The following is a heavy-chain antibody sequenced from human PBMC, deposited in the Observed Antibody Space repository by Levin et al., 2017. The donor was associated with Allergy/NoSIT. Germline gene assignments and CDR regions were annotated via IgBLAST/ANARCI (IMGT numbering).Heavy chain of an antibody. Sequence: GESLKISCAASGFTFSSYSMNWVRQAPGKGLEWLSYISSGSGTIYYADSVKGRFTISRDNAQNSLYLQMNSLRAEDTAVYYCARGRTRGRSAFDIWGQGTMVTVSS. CDR1: GFTFSSYS. D-gene: IGHD2-2*01. J-gene: IGHJ3*02. CDR2: ISSGSGTI. V-gene: IGHV3-48*01. CDR3: ARGRTRGRSAFDI.